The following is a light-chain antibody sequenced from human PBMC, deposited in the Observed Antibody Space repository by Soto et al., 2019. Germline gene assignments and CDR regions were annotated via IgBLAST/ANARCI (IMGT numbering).Light chain of an antibody. CDR2: KVN. CDR1: SSDVGSYDY. J-gene: IGLJ1*01. Sequence: QSSLTKPPSASGSPGQTVTISCTGTSSDVGSYDYVSWYQQHPGKGPKLLIYKVNKRPSGVHERFSGSRSANTASMTVSGFQDEADYYYDGWYYSVRGQYVFGTGTKVTVL. CDR3: DGWYYSVRGQYV. V-gene: IGLV2-8*01.